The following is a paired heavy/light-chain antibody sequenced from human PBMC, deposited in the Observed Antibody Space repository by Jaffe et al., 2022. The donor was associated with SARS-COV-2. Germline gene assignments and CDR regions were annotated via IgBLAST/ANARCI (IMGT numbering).Heavy chain of an antibody. J-gene: IGHJ3*01. CDR3: ARDAYVAAAPETDAFDV. V-gene: IGHV1-46*01. CDR2: ISPTSGTT. D-gene: IGHD6-13*01. Sequence: QVHLVQSGAEVKKPGASVKISCKASGYSFTSYYMHWVRQAPGQGLEWVGLISPTSGTTFYAQKFQGRVTMTRDTSTSTVYMELSSLRSEDTAVYYCARDAYVAAAPETDAFDVWGQGTVVTVSS. CDR1: GYSFTSYY.
Light chain of an antibody. J-gene: IGKJ2*01. CDR3: QQYGSSPNT. V-gene: IGKV3-20*01. Sequence: EIVLTQSPGTLSLSPGERATLSCRASQSVSSSYLAWYQQKPGQAPRLLIYGASSRATGIPDRFSGSGSGTDFTLTISRLEPEDFAVYYCQQYGSSPNTFGQGTKLEIK. CDR2: GAS. CDR1: QSVSSSY.